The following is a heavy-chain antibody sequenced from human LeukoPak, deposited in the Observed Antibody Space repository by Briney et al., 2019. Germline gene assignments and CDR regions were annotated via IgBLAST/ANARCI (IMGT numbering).Heavy chain of an antibody. J-gene: IGHJ4*02. Sequence: ASVKVSCKASGYTFTSYGISWVRQAPGQGLEWMGWISAYNGNTNYAQKLLGRVTMTTDTSTSIAYMELRSLRSDDTAVYYCARTYFDSSQPRTFDYWGQGTLVTVSS. CDR1: GYTFTSYG. CDR3: ARTYFDSSQPRTFDY. D-gene: IGHD3-22*01. CDR2: ISAYNGNT. V-gene: IGHV1-18*01.